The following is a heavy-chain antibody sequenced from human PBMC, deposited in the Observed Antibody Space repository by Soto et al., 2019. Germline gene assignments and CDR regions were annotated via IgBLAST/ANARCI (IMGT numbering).Heavy chain of an antibody. CDR1: GYTFTTFS. Sequence: ASVKVSCKASGYTFTTFSIAWVRQAPGQGLEWMGWIIAYNGKTNYAQKFQGRVTMTTDTSTSTAYRELRSQSSDDTSVYFCAREALGVPASWFDPWGQGTLVTVSS. V-gene: IGHV1-18*01. J-gene: IGHJ5*02. D-gene: IGHD1-26*01. CDR3: AREALGVPASWFDP. CDR2: IIAYNGKT.